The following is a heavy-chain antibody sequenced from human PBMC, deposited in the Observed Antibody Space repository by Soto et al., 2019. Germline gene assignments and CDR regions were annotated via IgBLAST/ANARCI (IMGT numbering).Heavy chain of an antibody. Sequence: GGSLRLSCAASGFTFSSYSMNWVRQAPGKGLEWVSSISSSSSYIYYADSVKGRFTISRDNAKNSLYLQMNSLRAEDTAVYYCARDRDVSASDIWGEETMVTVSS. D-gene: IGHD3-10*01. CDR2: ISSSSSYI. J-gene: IGHJ3*02. CDR1: GFTFSSYS. V-gene: IGHV3-21*01. CDR3: ARDRDVSASDI.